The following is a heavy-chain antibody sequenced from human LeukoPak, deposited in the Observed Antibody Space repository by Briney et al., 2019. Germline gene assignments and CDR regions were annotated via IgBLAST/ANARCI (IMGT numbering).Heavy chain of an antibody. CDR3: AREGTMVRGVMNHFDY. CDR2: TLYRSKWYN. CDR1: GDSASSNNAA. Sequence: SQTLSLTCAISGDSASSNNAAWNWIRQSPSRGLEWLGRTLYRSKWYNDYAVSVKGRITISPDTSKNQFSLQLNSVTPEDTAVYYCAREGTMVRGVMNHFDYWGQGTLVAVSS. J-gene: IGHJ4*02. D-gene: IGHD3-10*01. V-gene: IGHV6-1*01.